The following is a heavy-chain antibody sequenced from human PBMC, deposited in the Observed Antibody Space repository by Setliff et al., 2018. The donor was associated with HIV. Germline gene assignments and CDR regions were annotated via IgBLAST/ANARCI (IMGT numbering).Heavy chain of an antibody. D-gene: IGHD6-19*01. J-gene: IGHJ3*02. CDR1: GFTFSSYA. CDR3: ARAPYSSGRGAFDI. V-gene: IGHV3-21*01. Sequence: GGSLRLSCAASGFTFSSYAMTWVRQAPGKGVEWVSSISSSSNYINYADSVKGRFTISRDNAKNSVYLQMNGLRVEDTAVYYCARAPYSSGRGAFDIWGQGTMVTVSS. CDR2: ISSSSNYI.